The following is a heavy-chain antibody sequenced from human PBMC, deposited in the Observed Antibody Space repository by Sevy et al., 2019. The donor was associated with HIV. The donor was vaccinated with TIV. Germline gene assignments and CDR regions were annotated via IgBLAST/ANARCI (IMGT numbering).Heavy chain of an antibody. J-gene: IGHJ5*02. D-gene: IGHD3-3*01. V-gene: IGHV3-15*01. Sequence: GGSLRLSCAASGFTFSNAWMSWVRQAPGKGLEWVGRIKSKTDGGTTDYAAPVKGRFTISRDDSKNTLYLQMNSLKTEDTAVYYCTTERGFLEWLLFDFRDNWFDPWGQGTLVTVSS. CDR3: TTERGFLEWLLFDFRDNWFDP. CDR1: GFTFSNAW. CDR2: IKSKTDGGTT.